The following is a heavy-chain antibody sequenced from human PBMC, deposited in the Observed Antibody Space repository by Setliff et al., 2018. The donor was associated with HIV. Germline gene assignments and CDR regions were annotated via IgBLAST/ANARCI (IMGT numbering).Heavy chain of an antibody. V-gene: IGHV1-46*01. CDR3: ARCYYDSSGPTDAFDI. D-gene: IGHD3-22*01. CDR1: GYTFTNYY. Sequence: ASVKVSCKASGYTFTNYYIHWVRQAPGQGLEWVGLINPSGGKTSYAKKFQGRLTMTRDTSRSTVYMELSSLRSEDTAMYYCARCYYDSSGPTDAFDIWGQGTVVTVS. CDR2: INPSGGKT. J-gene: IGHJ3*02.